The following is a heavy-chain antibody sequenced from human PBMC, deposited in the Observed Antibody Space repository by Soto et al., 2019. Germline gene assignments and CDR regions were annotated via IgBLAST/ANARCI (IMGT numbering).Heavy chain of an antibody. J-gene: IGHJ2*01. Sequence: SETLSLTCTVSGGSISSYYWSWIRQPPGKGLEWIGYIYYSGSTNYNPSLKSRVTISVDTSKNQFSLKLSSVTAADTAVYYCARRIYGGYVVGWYFDLWGRGTLVTVSS. CDR2: IYYSGST. D-gene: IGHD4-17*01. V-gene: IGHV4-59*08. CDR1: GGSISSYY. CDR3: ARRIYGGYVVGWYFDL.